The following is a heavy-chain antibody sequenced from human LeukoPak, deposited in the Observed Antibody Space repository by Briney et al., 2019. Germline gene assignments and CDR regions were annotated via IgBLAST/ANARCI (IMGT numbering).Heavy chain of an antibody. Sequence: GGSLRLSCAASGFTFSSYSMNWVRQAPGKGLEWVSSISSSSSYIYYADSVKGRFTISRDNAKNSLYLQMNSLRAKDTAVYYCAREKGLSSGLDNWGQGTLVTVSS. CDR1: GFTFSSYS. D-gene: IGHD2/OR15-2a*01. CDR3: AREKGLSSGLDN. J-gene: IGHJ4*02. CDR2: ISSSSSYI. V-gene: IGHV3-21*01.